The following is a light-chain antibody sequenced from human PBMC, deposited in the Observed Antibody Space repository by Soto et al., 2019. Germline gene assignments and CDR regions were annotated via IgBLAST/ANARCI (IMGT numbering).Light chain of an antibody. CDR3: CSYAGSSTRV. J-gene: IGLJ3*02. Sequence: QSALTQPRSVSGSPGQSVTISCTGTSSDIGGYIYVSWYQQYPGKAPKLLIYDVSKRPSGVPDRFSGSKSGNTASLTISGLQPEDEVDYYCCSYAGSSTRVFGGGTKLTVL. V-gene: IGLV2-11*01. CDR2: DVS. CDR1: SSDIGGYIY.